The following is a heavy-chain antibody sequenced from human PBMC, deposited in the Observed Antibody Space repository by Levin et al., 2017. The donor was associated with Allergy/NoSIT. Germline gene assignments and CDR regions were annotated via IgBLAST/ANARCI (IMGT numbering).Heavy chain of an antibody. J-gene: IGHJ2*01. D-gene: IGHD6-13*01. CDR1: GYSFTSYW. CDR2: IYPGDSDT. CDR3: ARRSAAAGTSYWYFDL. Sequence: GESLKISCKGSGYSFTSYWIGWVRQMPGKGLEWMGIIYPGDSDTRYSPSFQGQVTISADKSISTAYLQWSSLKASDTAMYYCARRSAAAGTSYWYFDLWGRGTLVTVSS. V-gene: IGHV5-51*01.